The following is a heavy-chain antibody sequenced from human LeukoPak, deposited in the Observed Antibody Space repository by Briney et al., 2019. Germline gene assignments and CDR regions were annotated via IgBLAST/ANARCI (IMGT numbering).Heavy chain of an antibody. V-gene: IGHV3-48*01. CDR3: ARVRSPRYFDY. J-gene: IGHJ4*02. Sequence: SVKGRFTISRDNAKNSLYLQMNSLRAEDTAVYYCARVRSPRYFDYWGQGTLVTVSS.